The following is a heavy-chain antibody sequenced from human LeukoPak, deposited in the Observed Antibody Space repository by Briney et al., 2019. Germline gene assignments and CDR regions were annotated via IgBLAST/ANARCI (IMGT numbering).Heavy chain of an antibody. CDR1: GFTFSTYW. Sequence: PGGSLRLSCAASGFTFSTYWMSWVRQAPGKGLEWVANIKQDGSEKYYVDSVKGRFTISRDNAKNSLYLQMNSLRAEDTAVYYCARVDYDFWSGYYYYYYMDVWGKGTTVTVSS. CDR3: ARVDYDFWSGYYYYYYMDV. J-gene: IGHJ6*03. V-gene: IGHV3-7*01. D-gene: IGHD3-3*01. CDR2: IKQDGSEK.